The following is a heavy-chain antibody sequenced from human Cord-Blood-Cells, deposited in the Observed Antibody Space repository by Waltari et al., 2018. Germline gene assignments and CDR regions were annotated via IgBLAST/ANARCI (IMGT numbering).Heavy chain of an antibody. CDR2: IFSNDEK. CDR1: GFSLSNARMG. V-gene: IGHV2-26*01. J-gene: IGHJ4*02. CDR3: ARTHYDILTGYYRFDY. Sequence: QVTLKESGPVLVKPTETLTLTCTVSGFSLSNARMGVSWIRQPPGKALEWLAHIFSNDEKSYSTSLKGRLTNSKDTSKSQVVLTMTKMDPVDTATYYCARTHYDILTGYYRFDYWGQGTLVTVSS. D-gene: IGHD3-9*01.